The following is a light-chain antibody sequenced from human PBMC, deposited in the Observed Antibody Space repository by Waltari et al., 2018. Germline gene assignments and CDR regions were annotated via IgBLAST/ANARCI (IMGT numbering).Light chain of an antibody. CDR1: QDISSN. Sequence: IQMTQSPSSLSASVGDRVTITCQASQDISSNLAWYQQKPGKVPKLLIYKASTLQSGVPSRFSGSGSGTDFTLIIRSLQPEDFATYYCQHGHNIPYTFGQGTKVEIK. CDR3: QHGHNIPYT. J-gene: IGKJ2*01. CDR2: KAS. V-gene: IGKV1D-13*01.